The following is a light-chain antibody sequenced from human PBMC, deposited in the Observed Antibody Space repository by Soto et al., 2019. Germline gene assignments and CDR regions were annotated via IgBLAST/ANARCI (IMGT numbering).Light chain of an antibody. CDR2: DVS. J-gene: IGLJ2*01. V-gene: IGLV2-11*01. CDR3: CSYAGSYTLV. Sequence: QSVLTQPRSVSGSPGQSVTISCTGTSSDVGGYNYVSWYQQHPGKAPKLMIYDVSKRPSGVPDRFSGSKSGNTASLTISGLQAEHEADYYCCSYAGSYTLVFGGGTKLTVL. CDR1: SSDVGGYNY.